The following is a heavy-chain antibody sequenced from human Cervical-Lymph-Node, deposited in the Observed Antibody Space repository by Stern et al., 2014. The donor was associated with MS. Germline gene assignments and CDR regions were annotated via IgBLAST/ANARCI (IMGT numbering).Heavy chain of an antibody. CDR1: GGSISSAGYY. V-gene: IGHV4-31*01. D-gene: IGHD2-15*01. CDR3: ARTGGCSGGSCPGFDP. CDR2: IFYSGST. J-gene: IGHJ5*02. Sequence: VQLVESGPRLVKPSQTLSLTCTVSGGSISSAGYYWSWIRQHPGKGLEWIGYIFYSGSTFYNPSLKSLVTMSVDSSKNQFSLKLSSVTAADTAVYYCARTGGCSGGSCPGFDPWGQGTLVTVSS.